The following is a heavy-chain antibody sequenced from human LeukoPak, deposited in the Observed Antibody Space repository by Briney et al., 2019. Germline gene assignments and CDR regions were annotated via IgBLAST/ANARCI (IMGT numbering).Heavy chain of an antibody. Sequence: SETLSLTCRVSSGSIRNYYWSWIRQPPGKGLEWLGYIHDTGSTNYNPSLKSRVTVSVDTSKNQFSLNLRSVTTADTAVYYCARGTVGAIGTHFDYWGQGTLVTVSS. CDR3: ARGTVGAIGTHFDY. V-gene: IGHV4-59*01. CDR1: SGSIRNYY. D-gene: IGHD1-26*01. CDR2: IHDTGST. J-gene: IGHJ4*02.